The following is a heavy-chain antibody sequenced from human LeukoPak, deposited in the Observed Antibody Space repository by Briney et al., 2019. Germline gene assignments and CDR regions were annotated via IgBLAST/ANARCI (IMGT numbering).Heavy chain of an antibody. CDR3: ASGALLSRYLEY. CDR2: IFHSVST. J-gene: IGHJ4*02. D-gene: IGHD3-3*01. V-gene: IGHV4-4*02. CDR1: GGSISSSTW. Sequence: PSETLSLTCAVSGGSISSSTWWPWVRQPPGKGLEWIGEIFHSVSTNSNPSLKSRLTMSVDESKHEFSLKLTSVTAADTAVYYCASGALLSRYLEYWGQGTLVTVSS.